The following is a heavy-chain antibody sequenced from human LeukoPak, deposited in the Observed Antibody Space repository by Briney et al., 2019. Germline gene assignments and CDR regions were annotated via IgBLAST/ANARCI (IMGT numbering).Heavy chain of an antibody. CDR3: AREDSSGWSEVDAFDI. V-gene: IGHV4-61*02. J-gene: IGHJ3*02. CDR2: IYTSGST. CDR1: GGSTSSGSYC. Sequence: SETLSLTCTVSGGSTSSGSYCWSWIRQPAGKGLEWIGRIYTSGSTNYNPSLMSRVTISVDTSKNQYSLKLSSVTAADTAVYYCAREDSSGWSEVDAFDIWGQGTMVTVSS. D-gene: IGHD6-19*01.